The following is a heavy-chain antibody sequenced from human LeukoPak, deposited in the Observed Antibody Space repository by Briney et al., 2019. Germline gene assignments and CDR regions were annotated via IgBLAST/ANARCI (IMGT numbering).Heavy chain of an antibody. CDR2: MNPNSGNT. J-gene: IGHJ3*02. CDR1: GYPFISYD. V-gene: IGHV1-8*01. CDR3: ATSRLGYCSGGSCRYNSAFDI. D-gene: IGHD2-15*01. Sequence: ASVKVSCKASGYPFISYDINWVRQATGQGLEWMGWMNPNSGNTGCVQKFQGRVTMTRNTSISTAYMKLSSLKSEDTAAYYCATSRLGYCSGGSCRYNSAFDIWGQGTMVTVSS.